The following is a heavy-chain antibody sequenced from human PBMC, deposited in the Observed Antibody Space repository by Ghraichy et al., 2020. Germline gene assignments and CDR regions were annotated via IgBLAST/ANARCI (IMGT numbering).Heavy chain of an antibody. CDR2: IYTSGST. V-gene: IGHV4-61*02. CDR3: ARGTGAAAGHYYYYMDV. CDR1: GGSISSGSYY. D-gene: IGHD6-13*01. Sequence: SETLSLTCTVSGGSISSGSYYWSWIRQPAGKGLEWIGRIYTSGSTNYNPSLKSRVTMSVDTSKNQFSLKLSSVTAADTAVYYCARGTGAAAGHYYYYMDVWGKGTTVTVS. J-gene: IGHJ6*03.